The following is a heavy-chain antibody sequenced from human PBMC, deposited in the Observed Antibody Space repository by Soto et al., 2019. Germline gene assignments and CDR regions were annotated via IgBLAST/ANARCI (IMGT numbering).Heavy chain of an antibody. D-gene: IGHD6-13*01. CDR1: GFTFSSYG. J-gene: IGHJ4*02. Sequence: QVQLVESGGGVVQPGRSLRLSCAASGFTFSSYGMHWVRQAPGKGLEWVAVISYDGSNKYYADSVKGRFTISRDNSKNPLDLQMNSLSAEDTAVYYCGKERQQLVLFDYWGQGTLVTVSS. V-gene: IGHV3-30*18. CDR2: ISYDGSNK. CDR3: GKERQQLVLFDY.